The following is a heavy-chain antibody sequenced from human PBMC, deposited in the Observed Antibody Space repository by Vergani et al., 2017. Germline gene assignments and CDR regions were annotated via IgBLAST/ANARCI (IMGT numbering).Heavy chain of an antibody. Sequence: QLQLQESGPGLVKPSETLSLTCTVSGGSISSYYWSWIRQPAGKGLEWIGRIYTSGSTNYNPSLKSRVTMSVDTSKNQFSLKLSSVTAADTAVYYCARDEGGCSSTSCYISAFDIWGQGTMVTVSS. D-gene: IGHD2-2*02. CDR3: ARDEGGCSSTSCYISAFDI. CDR1: GGSISSYY. V-gene: IGHV4-4*07. CDR2: IYTSGST. J-gene: IGHJ3*02.